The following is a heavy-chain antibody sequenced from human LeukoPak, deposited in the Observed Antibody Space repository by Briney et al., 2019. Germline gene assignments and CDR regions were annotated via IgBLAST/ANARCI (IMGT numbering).Heavy chain of an antibody. V-gene: IGHV4-61*01. Sequence: SETLSLTCIVSGDSVSSGNYYWSWIRLPPGKGLEYIGHIYYYGNTNYNPSLKSRVTLSIDTSRNQFSLKLSSATAADTAVYYCARGLSTLESNVGAGFDHWGQGTLVTVSS. D-gene: IGHD3-16*01. CDR2: IYYYGNT. CDR1: GDSVSSGNYY. J-gene: IGHJ4*02. CDR3: ARGLSTLESNVGAGFDH.